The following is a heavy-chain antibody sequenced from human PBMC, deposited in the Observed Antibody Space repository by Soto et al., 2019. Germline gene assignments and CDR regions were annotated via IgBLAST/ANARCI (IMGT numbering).Heavy chain of an antibody. J-gene: IGHJ4*02. CDR2: INPGDSGT. CDR3: ARLADYYDSSGNQFDY. CDR1: GYSFSDYW. D-gene: IGHD3-22*01. Sequence: GESLKISCKGSGYSFSDYWIGWVRQMPGKGLEWMGIINPGDSGTRYSPSFQGQVTISADRSITTAYVQWSSLKASDTAMYFCARLADYYDSSGNQFDYWGQGTLVTVSS. V-gene: IGHV5-51*01.